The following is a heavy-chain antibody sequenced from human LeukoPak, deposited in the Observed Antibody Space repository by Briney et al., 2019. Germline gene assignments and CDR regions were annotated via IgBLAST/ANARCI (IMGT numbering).Heavy chain of an antibody. CDR3: AKDIAGGSFAKYYFDY. V-gene: IGHV3-30*18. J-gene: IGHJ4*02. CDR1: GFTFSSYR. Sequence: GRPLRLSCAASGFTFSSYRMHWLRQAPGKGLEWVADISYDESDKYYADSVKSRFTISRDNSKNTLYLQMNSLRAEDTAVYYCAKDIAGGSFAKYYFDYWGQGTLVTVSS. D-gene: IGHD2-15*01. CDR2: ISYDESDK.